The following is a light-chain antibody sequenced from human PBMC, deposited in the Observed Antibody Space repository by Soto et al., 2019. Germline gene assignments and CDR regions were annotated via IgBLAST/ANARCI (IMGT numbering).Light chain of an antibody. CDR3: QQYNSWPLT. CDR2: GAS. V-gene: IGKV3-15*01. J-gene: IGKJ4*01. CDR1: QSVGAN. Sequence: EILMAQSPATLSVSPGERATLSCRASQSVGANSAWYQQKPGQAPRLLIYGASTRATGVPARFSGSDSGTEFTLTISSLQPEDFALYYCQQYNSWPLTFGGGTTVEIK.